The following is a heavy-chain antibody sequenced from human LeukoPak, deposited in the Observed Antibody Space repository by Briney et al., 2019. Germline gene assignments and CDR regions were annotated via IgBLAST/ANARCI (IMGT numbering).Heavy chain of an antibody. CDR2: ISSSGSTI. Sequence: GGSLRLSCAASGFTFSDYYMSWIRQAPGKGLEWVSYISSSGSTIYYADSVKGRFTISRDNAKNSLYLQMNSLRAEDTAVYYCAREGRDGYNSVVYYYYYYYMDVWGKGTTVTISS. CDR1: GFTFSDYY. CDR3: AREGRDGYNSVVYYYYYYYMDV. D-gene: IGHD5-24*01. J-gene: IGHJ6*03. V-gene: IGHV3-11*01.